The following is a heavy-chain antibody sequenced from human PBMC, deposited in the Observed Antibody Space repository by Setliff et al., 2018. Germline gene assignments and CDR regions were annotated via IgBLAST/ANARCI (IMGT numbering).Heavy chain of an antibody. J-gene: IGHJ5*02. V-gene: IGHV5-51*01. CDR2: IYPGNADA. D-gene: IGHD2-21*01. CDR3: ARRGERFFNWFDP. Sequence: RGESLTISCKGSGYSFTDYWIAWVRQTPGKGLEWMGTIYPGNADARYSPSFQGQVTISTDTSINTAFLQWNNLKASDTAVYYCARRGERFFNWFDPWGQGTLVTVSS. CDR1: GYSFTDYW.